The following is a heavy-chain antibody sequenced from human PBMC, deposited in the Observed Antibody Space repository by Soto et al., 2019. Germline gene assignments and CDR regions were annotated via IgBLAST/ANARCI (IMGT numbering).Heavy chain of an antibody. D-gene: IGHD2-2*01. V-gene: IGHV4-59*01. CDR2: IYYSGST. CDR3: ARDIGTIRISTRCYDPWFDP. J-gene: IGHJ5*02. Sequence: SETLSLTCTVSGGSISSYYWSWIRQPPGKGLEWIGYIYYSGSTNYNPSLKSRVTISVDTSKNQFSLKLSSVTAADTAVYYCARDIGTIRISTRCYDPWFDPWCHAILVTVS. CDR1: GGSISSYY.